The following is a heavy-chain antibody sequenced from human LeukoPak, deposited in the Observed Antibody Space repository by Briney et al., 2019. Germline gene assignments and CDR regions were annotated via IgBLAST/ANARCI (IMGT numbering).Heavy chain of an antibody. V-gene: IGHV3-23*01. Sequence: PGGSLRLSCAASGFTFSSYTMSWVRQAPGKGLEWVSTITTSDGNTYYADSVKGRFTVSRDNSKNTLFLQMNSLRAEDTAVYYCARSPSSGSGTYFDYWGQGTLVTVSS. CDR3: ARSPSSGSGTYFDY. J-gene: IGHJ4*02. D-gene: IGHD3-10*01. CDR1: GFTFSSYT. CDR2: ITTSDGNT.